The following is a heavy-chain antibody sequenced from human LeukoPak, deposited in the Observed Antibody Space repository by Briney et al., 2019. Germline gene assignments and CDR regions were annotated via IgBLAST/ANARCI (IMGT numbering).Heavy chain of an antibody. V-gene: IGHV3-33*01. CDR3: ARDRHGDYSFDY. D-gene: IGHD4-17*01. CDR2: IWYDGSNK. Sequence: GRSLRLSCAASGFTFSSYGMHWVRQAPGKGLEWVAVIWYDGSNKYYADSVKGRFTISRENSKNTLYLQMNSLRAEGTAVYYCARDRHGDYSFDYWGQGTLVTVSS. J-gene: IGHJ4*02. CDR1: GFTFSSYG.